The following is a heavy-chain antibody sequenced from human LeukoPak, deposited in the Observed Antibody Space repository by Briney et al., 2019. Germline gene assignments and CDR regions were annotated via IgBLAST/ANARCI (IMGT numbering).Heavy chain of an antibody. J-gene: IGHJ4*02. CDR1: GYTFTSYG. V-gene: IGHV1-18*01. D-gene: IGHD3-22*01. CDR2: ISAYNDNT. Sequence: ASVKVSCKASGYTFTSYGISWVRQAPGQGLEWMGWISAYNDNTNYAQKLQGRVTMTTDTSTSTAYMELRSLRSDDTAVYYCAREGDYDSSGSNFDYWGQGTLVTVSS. CDR3: AREGDYDSSGSNFDY.